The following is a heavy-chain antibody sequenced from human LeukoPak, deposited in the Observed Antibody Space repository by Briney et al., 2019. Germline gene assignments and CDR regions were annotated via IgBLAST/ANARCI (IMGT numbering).Heavy chain of an antibody. V-gene: IGHV4-59*01. CDR1: FGSISSYY. Sequence: SETLSLTCTVSFGSISSYYWSWIRQPPGKGLEWIGYIYYSGSTNYNPSLKSRDPISVDTSKNQFSLKLSSVTAADTAVYYCASSGLGGWYWGQGTLVTVSS. CDR3: ASSGLGGWY. D-gene: IGHD2-15*01. CDR2: IYYSGST. J-gene: IGHJ4*02.